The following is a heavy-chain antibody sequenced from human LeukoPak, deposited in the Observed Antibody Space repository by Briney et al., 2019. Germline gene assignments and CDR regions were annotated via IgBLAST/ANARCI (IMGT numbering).Heavy chain of an antibody. J-gene: IGHJ2*01. CDR3: ARVADQNWYFDL. CDR2: IYYSRST. Sequence: SETLSLTCTLSGGSVSSGSYYWSWIRQPPGKGLEWIGYIYYSRSTNYNPSLKSRVTISVDTSKNQFSLKLSSVTAADTAVYYCARVADQNWYFDLWGRGTLVTVSS. CDR1: GGSVSSGSYY. V-gene: IGHV4-61*01.